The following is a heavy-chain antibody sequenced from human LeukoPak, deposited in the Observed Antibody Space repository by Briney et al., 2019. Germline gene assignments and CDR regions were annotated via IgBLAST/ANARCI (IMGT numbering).Heavy chain of an antibody. CDR1: GFTFSSYS. CDR3: AREGLNYYDSSGPDY. CDR2: ISSSSSYI. J-gene: IGHJ4*02. Sequence: GGSLRLSCAASGFTFSSYSMNWVRQAPGKGLEWVSSISSSSSYIYYADSVKGRFTISRDNAKNSLYLQMNSLRAEDTAVYYCAREGLNYYDSSGPDYWGQGTLVTVSS. V-gene: IGHV3-21*01. D-gene: IGHD3-22*01.